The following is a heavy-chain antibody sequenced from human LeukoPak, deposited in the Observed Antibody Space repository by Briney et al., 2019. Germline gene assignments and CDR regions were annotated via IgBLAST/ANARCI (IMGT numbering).Heavy chain of an antibody. CDR3: ARGHGSAYYRAPRH. CDR2: INPSGGST. CDR1: GYIFTNYY. V-gene: IGHV1-46*01. Sequence: PMASVKVSCKASGYIFTNYYMHWVRQAPGQGLEWMGTINPSGGSTTYAQKFQGRVTMTRDTSTSTVYMEPSSLRSEDTAVYYCARGHGSAYYRAPRHWGQGTLVTVSS. J-gene: IGHJ4*02. D-gene: IGHD3-10*01.